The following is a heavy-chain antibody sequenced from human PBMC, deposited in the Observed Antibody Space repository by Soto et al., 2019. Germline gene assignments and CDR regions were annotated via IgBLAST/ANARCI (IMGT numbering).Heavy chain of an antibody. CDR2: ISSSTSHT. V-gene: IGHV3-11*05. CDR1: GFTFSDYY. Sequence: QVQLVESGGGLVKPGGSLRLSCAVSGFTFSDYYMTWIRQAPGKGLEWVSYISSSTSHTSYADSVKGRFTISRDNAKNSLFLQMNSLRAEDTAVYYCARGRGAAADSFDFWGQGTLVTVSS. J-gene: IGHJ4*02. D-gene: IGHD6-13*01. CDR3: ARGRGAAADSFDF.